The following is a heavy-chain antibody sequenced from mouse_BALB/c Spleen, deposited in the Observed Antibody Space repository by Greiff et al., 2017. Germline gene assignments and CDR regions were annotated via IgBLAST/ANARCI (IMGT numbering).Heavy chain of an antibody. Sequence: EVQLVESGPDLVKPSQSLSLTCTVTGYSITSGYSWHWIRQFPGNKLEWMGYIHYSGSTNFNPSLKSRISITRDTSKNQFFLQLNSVTTEDTATYYCARCDSYYGSSYAFDYWGQGTTLTVSS. CDR1: GYSITSGYS. D-gene: IGHD1-1*01. V-gene: IGHV3-1*02. CDR3: ARCDSYYGSSYAFDY. J-gene: IGHJ2*01. CDR2: IHYSGST.